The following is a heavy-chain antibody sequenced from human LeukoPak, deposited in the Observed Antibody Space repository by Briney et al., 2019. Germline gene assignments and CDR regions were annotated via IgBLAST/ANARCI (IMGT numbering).Heavy chain of an antibody. J-gene: IGHJ4*02. CDR2: IRSKAYGGTT. CDR3: TRGVVWGSYRSPFDY. D-gene: IGHD3-16*02. Sequence: GGSLRLSCAASGFTFSSYAMSWFRQAPGKGLEWVGFIRSKAYGGTTEYAASVKGRFTISRDDSKGIAYLQMNSLKTEDTAVYYCTRGVVWGSYRSPFDYWGQGTLVTVSS. CDR1: GFTFSSYA. V-gene: IGHV3-49*03.